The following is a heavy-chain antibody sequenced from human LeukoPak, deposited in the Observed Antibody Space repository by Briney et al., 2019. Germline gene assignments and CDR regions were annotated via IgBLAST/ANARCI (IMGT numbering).Heavy chain of an antibody. D-gene: IGHD2-8*01. V-gene: IGHV1-24*01. CDR3: ATWQVGVDTVLMREVNWFDP. Sequence: ASVKVSCKVSGYTLTELSMHWVRQAPGKGLEWMGGFDPEDGETIYAQKFQGRVTMTEDTSTDTAYMELSSLRSEDTAVYYCATWQVGVDTVLMREVNWFDPWGQGTLVTVSS. CDR1: GYTLTELS. CDR2: FDPEDGET. J-gene: IGHJ5*02.